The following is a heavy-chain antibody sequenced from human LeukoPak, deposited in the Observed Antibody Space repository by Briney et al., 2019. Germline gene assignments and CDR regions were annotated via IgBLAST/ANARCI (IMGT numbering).Heavy chain of an antibody. CDR1: GGSISSYY. CDR2: IYTSGST. V-gene: IGHV4-4*07. J-gene: IGHJ6*02. D-gene: IGHD3-3*01. CDR3: ARDDFWSGPYYYYGMDV. Sequence: SETLSLTCSVSGGSISSYYWSWIRRPAGKGLEWIGRIYTSGSTNYNPSLKSRVTMSVDTSKNQFSLKLSSVTAADTAVYYCARDDFWSGPYYYYGMDVWGQGTTVTVSS.